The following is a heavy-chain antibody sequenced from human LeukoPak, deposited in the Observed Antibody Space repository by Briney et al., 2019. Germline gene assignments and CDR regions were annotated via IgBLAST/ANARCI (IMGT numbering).Heavy chain of an antibody. D-gene: IGHD5-24*01. CDR2: TNQDGSRE. Sequence: PGGSLRLSCTASGFTFGSHWMIWVRRAPGKGLEWVANTNQDGSREKYADSVRGRFTVSRDNAKNSVYLQMNSLGVEDTAIYYCAKCKRERWLQLSPFDYWGHGTLVTVSS. CDR1: GFTFGSHW. J-gene: IGHJ4*01. CDR3: AKCKRERWLQLSPFDY. V-gene: IGHV3-7*01.